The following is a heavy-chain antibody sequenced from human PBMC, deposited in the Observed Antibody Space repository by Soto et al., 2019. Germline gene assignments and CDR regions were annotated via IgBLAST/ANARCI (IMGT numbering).Heavy chain of an antibody. D-gene: IGHD2-8*01. V-gene: IGHV3-11*01. Sequence: QVQLVESGRGLVKPGGSLRLSCAASGFTFSDFHMSWIRQAPGKGLEWVSYITSGSTIYYADSVKGRFTISRDNAKNSLYLQMNSLRAEDTAVYYCARGGETKTGIQHWGQGTLVTVSS. CDR2: ITSGSTI. CDR1: GFTFSDFH. CDR3: ARGGETKTGIQH. J-gene: IGHJ1*01.